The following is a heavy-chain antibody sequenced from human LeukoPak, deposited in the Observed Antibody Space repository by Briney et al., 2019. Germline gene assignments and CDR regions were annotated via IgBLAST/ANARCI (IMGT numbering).Heavy chain of an antibody. V-gene: IGHV4-30-2*01. CDR3: ARARYYYDSSGYYYWYFDL. CDR1: GGSISSVGYS. D-gene: IGHD3-22*01. J-gene: IGHJ2*01. Sequence: SETLSLTCAVSGGSISSVGYSWSWIRQPPGKGLELIVYIYHSGSTYYNPSLKSRVTVSVDRSKNQFSLKLSSVTAADTAVYYCARARYYYDSSGYYYWYFDLWGRGTLVTVSS. CDR2: IYHSGST.